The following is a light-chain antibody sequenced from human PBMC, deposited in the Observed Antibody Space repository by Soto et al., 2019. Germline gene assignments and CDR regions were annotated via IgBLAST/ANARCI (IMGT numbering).Light chain of an antibody. V-gene: IGLV1-40*01. J-gene: IGLJ2*01. CDR1: SSNIGSFYD. Sequence: QAVVTQPPSVSGAPGQRVTIPFTGSSSNIGSFYDVHWYQQLPGTVPKLLIYGDNNRPSGVPDRFSGSKSGTSASLAITGLQPEDEADYYCQSYDNSLSHVVFGGGTQLTVL. CDR3: QSYDNSLSHVV. CDR2: GDN.